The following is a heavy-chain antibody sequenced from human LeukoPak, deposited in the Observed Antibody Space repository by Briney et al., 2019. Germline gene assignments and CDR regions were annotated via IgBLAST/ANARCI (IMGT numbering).Heavy chain of an antibody. J-gene: IGHJ3*02. Sequence: SETLSLTCAVSGVSISSSNWWSWVRQPPGEGLEWIGEIYHSGSTNYNPSLKSRVTISVDKSKNQFSLKLSSVTAADTAVYYCARVVRSMIVEEDAFDIWGQGTMVTVSS. CDR1: GVSISSSNW. CDR2: IYHSGST. CDR3: ARVVRSMIVEEDAFDI. V-gene: IGHV4-4*02. D-gene: IGHD3-22*01.